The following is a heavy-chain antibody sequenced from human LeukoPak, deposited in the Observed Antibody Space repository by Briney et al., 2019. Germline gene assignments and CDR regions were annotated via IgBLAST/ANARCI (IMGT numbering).Heavy chain of an antibody. Sequence: SETLSLTCAVYGGSFSGYYWSWIRQPPGKGLEWIGEINHSGSTNYNPSLKSRVTISVDTSKNQFSLKVSSVTAADTAVYYCARGPPHYYWGQGTLVTVSS. J-gene: IGHJ4*02. V-gene: IGHV4-34*01. CDR2: INHSGST. CDR3: ARGPPHYY. CDR1: GGSFSGYY. D-gene: IGHD3-3*02.